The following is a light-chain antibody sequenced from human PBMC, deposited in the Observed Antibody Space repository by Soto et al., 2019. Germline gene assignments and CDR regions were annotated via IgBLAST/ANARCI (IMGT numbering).Light chain of an antibody. J-gene: IGLJ1*01. Sequence: QSSLTQPSPVSSSPGQSITISCTGTSSDVGGYNYVSWYQQRPGEAPKLIIYDVSNRPSGVSNRFSGSKSGNTASLTISGLQAEDEADYYCSSYTSSSTYVFGSGTKVTVL. CDR2: DVS. CDR1: SSDVGGYNY. CDR3: SSYTSSSTYV. V-gene: IGLV2-14*01.